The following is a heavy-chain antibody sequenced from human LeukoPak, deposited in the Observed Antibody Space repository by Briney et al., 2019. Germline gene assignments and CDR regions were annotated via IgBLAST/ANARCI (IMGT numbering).Heavy chain of an antibody. CDR1: GYSFSNYW. D-gene: IGHD3-22*01. Sequence: GESLKISCQASGYSFSNYWIGWVRQMPGKGLEWMGIIFPSDSDTRYSPSFQGQVTISADKSISTAYLQWSTLRASDTAIYYCARHSYDSSDFHYMDVWGKGTTVTISS. CDR2: IFPSDSDT. V-gene: IGHV5-51*01. CDR3: ARHSYDSSDFHYMDV. J-gene: IGHJ6*03.